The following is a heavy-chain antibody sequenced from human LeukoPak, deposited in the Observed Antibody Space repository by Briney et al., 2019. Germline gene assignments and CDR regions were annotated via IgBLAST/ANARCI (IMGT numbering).Heavy chain of an antibody. CDR2: INPNSGGT. D-gene: IGHD6-13*01. J-gene: IGHJ4*02. CDR3: ARDSGSSWDFDY. Sequence: ASVKVSCKASGYNFTGYYLHWVRQAPGQGLEWMGWINPNSGGTNYAQKFQGRVTMTRDTSISTAYMELSRLRSDDTAVYYCARDSGSSWDFDYWGQGTLVTVSS. CDR1: GYNFTGYY. V-gene: IGHV1-2*02.